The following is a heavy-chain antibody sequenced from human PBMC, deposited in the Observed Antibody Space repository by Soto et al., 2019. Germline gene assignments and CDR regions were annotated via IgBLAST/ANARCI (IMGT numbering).Heavy chain of an antibody. J-gene: IGHJ1*01. CDR1: GFTFSSYA. CDR3: ARDADSSSSHWAEYLQH. D-gene: IGHD6-6*01. Sequence: GGSLRLSCAASGFTFSSYAMHWVRQAPGKGLEWVAVISYDGRNTYDADSVKGRFTISRDNSKNTLYLQMNSLRAEDTAEDYWARDADSSSSHWAEYLQHWGQGTLVTVSS. V-gene: IGHV3-30*04. CDR2: ISYDGRNT.